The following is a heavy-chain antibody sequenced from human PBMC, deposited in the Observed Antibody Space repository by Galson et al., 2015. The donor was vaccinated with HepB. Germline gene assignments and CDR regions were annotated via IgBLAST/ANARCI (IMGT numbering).Heavy chain of an antibody. V-gene: IGHV3-74*01. J-gene: IGHJ4*02. Sequence: SLRLSCAASGFIFSPYRMHWVRQAPGKGLVWVSHINSDGSSPTYADSVRGRLTISRDNAKNTLYLQMNSLRSEDTAVYYCVRSGPIDYWGQGTLVTVSS. CDR1: GFIFSPYR. CDR2: INSDGSSP. D-gene: IGHD1-26*01. CDR3: VRSGPIDY.